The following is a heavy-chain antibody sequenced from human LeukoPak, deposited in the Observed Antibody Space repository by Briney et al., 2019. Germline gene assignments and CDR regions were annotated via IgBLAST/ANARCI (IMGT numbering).Heavy chain of an antibody. D-gene: IGHD2-2*01. V-gene: IGHV4-61*02. CDR1: GGSISSGRYY. CDR2: IYTSGST. CDR3: ARVGCSSTSCYPDY. Sequence: SETLSLTCTVSGGSISSGRYYWSWIRQPAGKGREWIGRIYTSGSTNYNPSLKSRVTISVDTSKNQFSLKLSSVTAADTAVYYCARVGCSSTSCYPDYWGQGTLVTVSS. J-gene: IGHJ4*02.